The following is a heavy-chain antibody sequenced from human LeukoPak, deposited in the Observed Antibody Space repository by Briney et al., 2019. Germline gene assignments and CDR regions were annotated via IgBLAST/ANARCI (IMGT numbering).Heavy chain of an antibody. CDR2: IYHSGST. J-gene: IGHJ4*02. CDR3: ARDYYDSSGFKPYDY. CDR1: GYSISSGYY. V-gene: IGHV4-38-2*02. Sequence: SETLSLTCTVSGYSISSGYYWGWIRQPPGKGLEGIGSIYHSGSTYYNPSLKSRVTISVDTSKNQFSLKLSSVTAADTAVYYCARDYYDSSGFKPYDYWGQGTLVTVSS. D-gene: IGHD3-22*01.